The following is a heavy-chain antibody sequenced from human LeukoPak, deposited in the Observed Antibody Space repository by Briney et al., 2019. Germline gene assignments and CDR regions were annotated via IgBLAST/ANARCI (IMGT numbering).Heavy chain of an antibody. J-gene: IGHJ5*02. D-gene: IGHD3-9*01. CDR1: GFTFSNAW. Sequence: GGSLRLSCAASGFTFSNAWMKSKTDGGTTDYAAPVKGRFTISRDDSKNTLYLQMNSLKTEDTAVYYCTTWKYYGILTGLNWFDPWGQGTLVTVSS. V-gene: IGHV3-15*01. CDR2: SKTDGGTT. CDR3: TTWKYYGILTGLNWFDP.